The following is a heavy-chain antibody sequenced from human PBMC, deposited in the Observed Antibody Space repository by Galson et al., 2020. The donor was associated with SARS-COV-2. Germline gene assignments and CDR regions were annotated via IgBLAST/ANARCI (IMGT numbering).Heavy chain of an antibody. Sequence: SGPTLVKPTQTPTLTCTFSGFSLSTSGMCVSWILQPPGKALEWLALIDWDDDKYYSTSLKTRLTISKDTSKNQVVLTMTNMDPVDTAMYYWKRIALYSGGYLGYYYYYGMDVWGQGTTVTVSS. J-gene: IGHJ6*02. D-gene: IGHD1-26*01. CDR3: KRIALYSGGYLGYYYYYGMDV. V-gene: IGHV2-70*01. CDR1: GFSLSTSGMC. CDR2: IDWDDDK.